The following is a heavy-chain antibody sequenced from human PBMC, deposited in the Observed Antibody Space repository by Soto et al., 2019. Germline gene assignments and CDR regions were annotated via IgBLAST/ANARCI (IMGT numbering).Heavy chain of an antibody. D-gene: IGHD2-21*01. CDR1: GFSISSNY. V-gene: IGHV3-53*02. CDR3: ARKPTSAIQGWAFGMDV. Sequence: ELQLVETGGGVIQTGGSLRLSCAASGFSISSNYIAWVRQPPGKGLEWVSTTFSGGNTEYAASVKGRCSISRDNYKNTLYLQMDNLRVEATAVYYCARKPTSAIQGWAFGMDVWGQGTTVSVSS. J-gene: IGHJ6*02. CDR2: TFSGGNT.